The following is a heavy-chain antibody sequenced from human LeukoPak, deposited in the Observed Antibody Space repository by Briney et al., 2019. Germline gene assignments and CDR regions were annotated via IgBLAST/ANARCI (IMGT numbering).Heavy chain of an antibody. D-gene: IGHD2-15*01. Sequence: GGSLRLSCAASGFNFDDYAMHWVRQAPGKGLEWVSGINWKSIYKGYADSVKGRFTISRDNAKNSLYLQMNSLRPEDTALYYCARLGYCSGGSCYFLGLTDWGQGTLVTVSS. CDR1: GFNFDDYA. CDR3: ARLGYCSGGSCYFLGLTD. CDR2: INWKSIYK. J-gene: IGHJ4*02. V-gene: IGHV3-9*01.